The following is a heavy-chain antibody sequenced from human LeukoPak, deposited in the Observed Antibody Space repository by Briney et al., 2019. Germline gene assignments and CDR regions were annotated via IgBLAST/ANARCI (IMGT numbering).Heavy chain of an antibody. Sequence: PSETLSLTCTVYGGSIGSFYWTWIRQTPRKGLEWIGSVYYTGSTNYNPSLKSRVTISIDTSRSQFSLKLTSVTVADTAVYYCARDSRYSYGSGGMDVWGQGTTVTVSS. V-gene: IGHV4-59*01. D-gene: IGHD3-10*01. CDR2: VYYTGST. CDR1: GGSIGSFY. J-gene: IGHJ6*02. CDR3: ARDSRYSYGSGGMDV.